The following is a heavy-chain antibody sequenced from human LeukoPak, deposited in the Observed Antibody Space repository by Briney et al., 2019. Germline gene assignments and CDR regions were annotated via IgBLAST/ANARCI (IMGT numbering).Heavy chain of an antibody. CDR2: IYYSGST. J-gene: IGHJ6*02. CDR1: GASISSYY. CDR3: ARLNMVRGVARYYYYGMDV. V-gene: IGHV4-59*08. D-gene: IGHD3-10*01. Sequence: SETLSLTCSVSGASISSYYWSWIRQPPGKGLEWIGYIYYSGSTNYNPSLKSRVTISVDTSKNQFSLKLSSVTAADTAVYYCARLNMVRGVARYYYYGMDVWGQGTTVTVSS.